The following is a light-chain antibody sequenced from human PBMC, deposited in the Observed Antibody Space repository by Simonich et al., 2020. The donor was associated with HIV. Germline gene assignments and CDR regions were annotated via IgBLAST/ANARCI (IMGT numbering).Light chain of an antibody. J-gene: IGKJ1*01. Sequence: DIVMTQSPDSLAVSLCERASINCKSSQSVLYSSNNKNYLAWYQQKPGQPPRLLIYWASTRESVVPDRFSGSGSGTDFTLTISSLQAEDVAVYYCQQYYSTPRTFGQGTKVEIK. V-gene: IGKV4-1*01. CDR2: WAS. CDR1: QSVLYSSNNKNY. CDR3: QQYYSTPRT.